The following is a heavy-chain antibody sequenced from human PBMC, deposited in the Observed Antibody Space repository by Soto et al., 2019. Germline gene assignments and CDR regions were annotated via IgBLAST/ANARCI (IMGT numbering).Heavy chain of an antibody. CDR2: IYPGDSDT. D-gene: IGHD6-19*01. CDR3: ARHPIAVADTYDFDY. Sequence: GESLKISCKGSGYSFTSYWIGWVRQMPGKGLEWMGIIYPGDSDTRYSPSFQGQVTISADKSISNAYLQWSSLKASDTAMYYCARHPIAVADTYDFDYWGQGTLVTVSS. CDR1: GYSFTSYW. V-gene: IGHV5-51*01. J-gene: IGHJ4*02.